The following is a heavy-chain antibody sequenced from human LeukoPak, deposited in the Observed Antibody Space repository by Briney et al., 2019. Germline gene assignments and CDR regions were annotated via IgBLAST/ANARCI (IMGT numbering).Heavy chain of an antibody. V-gene: IGHV3-30*18. D-gene: IGHD3-3*01. J-gene: IGHJ6*02. Sequence: GRSLRLSCAASGFTFSSYGMDWVRQAPGKGLEWVAVISYDGSNKYYADSVKGRFTISRDNAKNTLYLQMNSLRGEDTAVYYCAKDKDFWSGYYRGVPYYYGMDVWGQGTTVTVSS. CDR3: AKDKDFWSGYYRGVPYYYGMDV. CDR1: GFTFSSYG. CDR2: ISYDGSNK.